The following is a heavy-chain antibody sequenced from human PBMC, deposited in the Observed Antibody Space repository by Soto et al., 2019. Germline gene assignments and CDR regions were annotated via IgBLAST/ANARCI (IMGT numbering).Heavy chain of an antibody. J-gene: IGHJ5*01. CDR2: IYHSGST. CDR3: AIVPAP. CDR1: GGSISSGGYS. V-gene: IGHV4-30-2*01. Sequence: QLQLQESGSGLVKPSQTLSLTCAVSGGSISSGGYSWSWVRQPPGKGLEWIGYIYHSGSTYYNPSLRGRVTISVDRSKTQFSLKLSSVTAADTAGYCWAIVPAPWGQGTLGSVSS.